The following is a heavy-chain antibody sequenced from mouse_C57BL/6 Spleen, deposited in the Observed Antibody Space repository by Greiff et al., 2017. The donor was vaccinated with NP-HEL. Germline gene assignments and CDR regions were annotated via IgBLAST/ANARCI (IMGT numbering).Heavy chain of an antibody. CDR3: AVYYGSSYFAY. J-gene: IGHJ3*01. CDR2: IDPSDSYT. CDR1: GYTFTSYW. Sequence: QVQLQQPGAELVRPGTSVKLSCKASGYTFTSYWMHWVKQRPGQGLEWIGVIDPSDSYTNYNQKFKGKATLTVDTSSRTAYMQLSSLTSEDSAVYYCAVYYGSSYFAYWGQGTLVTVSA. V-gene: IGHV1-59*01. D-gene: IGHD1-1*01.